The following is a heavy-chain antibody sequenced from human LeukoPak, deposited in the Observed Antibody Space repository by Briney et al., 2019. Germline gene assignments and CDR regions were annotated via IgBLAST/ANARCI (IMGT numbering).Heavy chain of an antibody. Sequence: ASVKVSCKASGYTFTSYYMHWVRQAPGQGLEWMGIINPSGGSTSYAQKFQGRVTMTRDTSTSTVYMELSSLRSEDTAVYYCARDDVWGSYRYTPLDYWGQGTLVTVSS. CDR3: ARDDVWGSYRYTPLDY. D-gene: IGHD3-16*02. V-gene: IGHV1-46*01. CDR1: GYTFTSYY. J-gene: IGHJ4*02. CDR2: INPSGGST.